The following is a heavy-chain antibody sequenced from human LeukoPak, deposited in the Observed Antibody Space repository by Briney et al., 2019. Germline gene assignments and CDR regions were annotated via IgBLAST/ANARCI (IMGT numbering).Heavy chain of an antibody. J-gene: IGHJ3*02. D-gene: IGHD3-22*01. CDR2: MYYSGST. CDR3: ARHFTYYYDSSGYPRDAFDI. V-gene: IGHV4-59*08. Sequence: PSETLSLTCTVYGGSMSGYYWSCIRQSPDKGLVWIGYMYYSGSTNYNPSLKSRVTISIDMSKNQFSLTLSSVTAADAALYYCARHFTYYYDSSGYPRDAFDIWGQGTMVTVSS. CDR1: GGSMSGYY.